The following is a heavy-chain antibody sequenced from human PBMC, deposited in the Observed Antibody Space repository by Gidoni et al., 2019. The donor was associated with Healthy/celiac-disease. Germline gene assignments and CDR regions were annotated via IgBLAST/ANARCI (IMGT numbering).Heavy chain of an antibody. CDR2: IYTSGST. D-gene: IGHD3-10*01. Sequence: GLEWIGRIYTSGSTNYNPSLKSRVTISVDTSKNQFSLKLSSVTAADTAVYYCARANYYGSGSYSYWGQGTLVTVSS. CDR3: ARANYYGSGSYSY. V-gene: IGHV4-61*02. J-gene: IGHJ4*02.